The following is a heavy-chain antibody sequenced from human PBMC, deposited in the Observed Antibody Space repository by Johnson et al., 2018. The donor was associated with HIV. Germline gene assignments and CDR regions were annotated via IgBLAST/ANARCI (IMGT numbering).Heavy chain of an antibody. Sequence: VQLVESGGGVVQPGRSLRLSCAASGFTLSSYGMHWVRQAPGKGLEWVAVISYDGNNKHYGDSVKGRFTISRDNSKNTLYLQMNSLRVEDTAVYYCARGRGYSSSNDAFDIWGQGTMVTVSS. CDR1: GFTLSSYG. J-gene: IGHJ3*02. CDR2: ISYDGNNK. D-gene: IGHD6-13*01. CDR3: ARGRGYSSSNDAFDI. V-gene: IGHV3-30*03.